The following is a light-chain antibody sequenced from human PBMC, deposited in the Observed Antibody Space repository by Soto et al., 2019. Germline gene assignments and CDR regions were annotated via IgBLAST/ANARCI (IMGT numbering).Light chain of an antibody. CDR1: QSVSSN. CDR3: QQYNNWPRT. J-gene: IGKJ1*01. Sequence: EIVMTQSPATLSLSPGERATPSCRASQSVSSNLAWYQQKPGQAPRLLIYGASTRATGIPARFSGSGSGTEFTLTISSLQSEDFAVYYCQQYNNWPRTFAQGPTV. CDR2: GAS. V-gene: IGKV3-15*01.